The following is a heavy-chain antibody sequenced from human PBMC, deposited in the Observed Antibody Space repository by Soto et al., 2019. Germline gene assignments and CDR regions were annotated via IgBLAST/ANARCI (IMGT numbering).Heavy chain of an antibody. Sequence: SETLSLTCAVSVGPISSGGYSWSWIRQPPGKGLEWIGYIYHSGSTYYNPSLKSRVTISVDRSKNQFSLKLSSVTAADTAVYYCARGRYCSSTSCYRAWFDPWGQGTLVTVSS. CDR1: VGPISSGGYS. CDR3: ARGRYCSSTSCYRAWFDP. CDR2: IYHSGST. D-gene: IGHD2-2*02. J-gene: IGHJ5*02. V-gene: IGHV4-30-2*01.